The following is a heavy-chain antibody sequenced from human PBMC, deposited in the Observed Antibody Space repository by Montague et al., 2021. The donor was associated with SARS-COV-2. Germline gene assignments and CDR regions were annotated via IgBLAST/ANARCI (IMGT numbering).Heavy chain of an antibody. CDR1: SGSISSYY. V-gene: IGHV4-59*01. CDR3: ARGSGWMGNAFDI. J-gene: IGHJ3*02. Sequence: SETLSLTCTVSSGSISSYYWSWIRQPPGKGLEWIGYIYNSGSTNYNPSLKSRVTISVETSKNQFSLKLSSVTAADTAVYYCARGSGWMGNAFDIWGQGTMVTVSS. D-gene: IGHD6-19*01. CDR2: IYNSGST.